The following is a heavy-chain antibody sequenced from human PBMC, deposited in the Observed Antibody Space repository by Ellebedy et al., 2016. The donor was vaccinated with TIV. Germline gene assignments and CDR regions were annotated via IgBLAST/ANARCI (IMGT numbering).Heavy chain of an antibody. CDR1: GDSVPCKSPA. CDR2: KYYRSKWYN. J-gene: IGHJ5*02. V-gene: IGHV6-1*01. CDR3: TRDLPGSNYGYAFDL. Sequence: SQTLSLTCAIPGDSVPCKSPAWNWIRQSPSRGLDWRGRKYYRSKWYNYYAVSVKRRISINADISKNQFSLQLNSVTPEDTAVYYCTRDLPGSNYGYAFDLWGQGTLVTVSS. D-gene: IGHD5-18*01.